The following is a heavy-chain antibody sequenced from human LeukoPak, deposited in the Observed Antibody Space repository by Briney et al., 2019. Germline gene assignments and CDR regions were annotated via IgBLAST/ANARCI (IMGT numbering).Heavy chain of an antibody. CDR2: ISGSGGST. D-gene: IGHD3-3*01. J-gene: IGHJ6*03. CDR3: AKTGVVIIFYYYMDV. V-gene: IGHV3-23*01. CDR1: GFTFSSYA. Sequence: GGSLRLSCAASGFTFSSYAMSWVRQAPGKGLEWVSAISGSGGSTYYADSVKGRFTISRDNSKNTLYLQMNSLRAEDTAVYYCAKTGVVIIFYYYMDVWGKGTTVTVSS.